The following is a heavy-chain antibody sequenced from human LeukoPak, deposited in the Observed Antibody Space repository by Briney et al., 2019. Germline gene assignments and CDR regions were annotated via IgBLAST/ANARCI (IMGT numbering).Heavy chain of an antibody. CDR1: GITFSSYA. CDR3: ARDPPYYYDSSGYFGAFDI. CDR2: ISYDGSNK. V-gene: IGHV3-30*04. J-gene: IGHJ3*02. Sequence: GSLELSCSASGITFSSYAMHWVRQAPSKGAEGVAVISYDGSNKYYADSVKGRFTISRDNSKNTLYLQMNSLRAEDTAVYYCARDPPYYYDSSGYFGAFDIWGQGTMVTVSS. D-gene: IGHD3-22*01.